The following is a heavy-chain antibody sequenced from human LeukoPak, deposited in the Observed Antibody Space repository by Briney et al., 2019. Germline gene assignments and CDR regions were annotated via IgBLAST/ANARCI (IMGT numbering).Heavy chain of an antibody. CDR1: GFTFNSYG. CDR2: INSDGSST. D-gene: IGHD4-17*01. Sequence: GRSLRLSCAASGFTFNSYGMHWVRHAPGKGLVWVSRINSDGSSTSYADSVKGRFTISRDNAKNSLYLQMNSLRAEDTAVYYCARDYSTVTTFFDYWGQGTLVTVSS. CDR3: ARDYSTVTTFFDY. V-gene: IGHV3-74*01. J-gene: IGHJ4*02.